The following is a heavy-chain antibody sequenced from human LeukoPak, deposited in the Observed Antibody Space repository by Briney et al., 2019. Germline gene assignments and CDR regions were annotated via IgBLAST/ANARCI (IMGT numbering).Heavy chain of an antibody. D-gene: IGHD3-16*02. CDR2: ISSSSSYI. Sequence: GGSLRLSCAASGFTVSSNYMSWVRQAPGKGLEWVSSISSSSSYIYYADSVKGRFTISRDNAKNSLYLQMNSLRAEDTAVYYCARQIMITFGGVIVRFYYYYGMDVWGQGTTVTVSS. CDR1: GFTVSSNY. V-gene: IGHV3-21*01. CDR3: ARQIMITFGGVIVRFYYYYGMDV. J-gene: IGHJ6*02.